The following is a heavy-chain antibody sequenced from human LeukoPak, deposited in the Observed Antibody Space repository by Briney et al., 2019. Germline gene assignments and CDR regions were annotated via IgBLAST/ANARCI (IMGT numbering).Heavy chain of an antibody. CDR1: GFTFSSFT. J-gene: IGHJ4*02. V-gene: IGHV3-48*04. D-gene: IGHD6-13*01. Sequence: GGSLRLSCAASGFTFSSFTMNWVRQAPGKGLEWVAFISSTSSIIYYADSVKGRFTISRDNAKNSLYLQMNSLRAEDTAVYYCARDITSARPRDFDHWGQGTLVTVSS. CDR3: ARDITSARPRDFDH. CDR2: ISSTSSII.